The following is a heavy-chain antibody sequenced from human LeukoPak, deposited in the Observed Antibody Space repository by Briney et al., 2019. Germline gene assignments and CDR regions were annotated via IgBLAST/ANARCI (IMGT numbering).Heavy chain of an antibody. CDR2: ISGGVIST. Sequence: PGGSLRLACAASGFIFSTYAMTWVRQAPGKGLEWVSTISGGVISTYYTGSVKGRFTISRDNSKNTLFLQMNSLRAEDTAVYYCAKYCSGGNCYSGLSWGQGILVTVSS. D-gene: IGHD2-15*01. CDR1: GFIFSTYA. V-gene: IGHV3-23*01. J-gene: IGHJ5*02. CDR3: AKYCSGGNCYSGLS.